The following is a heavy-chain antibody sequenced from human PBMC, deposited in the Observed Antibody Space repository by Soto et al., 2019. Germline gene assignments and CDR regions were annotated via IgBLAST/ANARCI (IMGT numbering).Heavy chain of an antibody. J-gene: IGHJ4*02. CDR1: GFTFSSYA. V-gene: IGHV3-23*01. D-gene: IGHD3-22*01. Sequence: SGGSLRLSCAASGFTFSSYAMSWVRQAPGKGLEWVSAISGSGGSTYYADSVKGRFTISRDNSKNTLYLQMNSLRAEDTAVYYCAKSPFNSYYYDSSGYYDYWGQGTLVTVSS. CDR2: ISGSGGST. CDR3: AKSPFNSYYYDSSGYYDY.